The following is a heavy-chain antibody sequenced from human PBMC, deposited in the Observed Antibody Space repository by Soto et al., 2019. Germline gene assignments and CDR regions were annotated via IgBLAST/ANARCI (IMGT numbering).Heavy chain of an antibody. CDR3: AMSYCGGDCYSHY. D-gene: IGHD2-21*02. J-gene: IGHJ4*02. CDR1: GYTFTAYY. CDR2: ISPNSGGT. V-gene: IGHV1-2*02. Sequence: ASVKVSCKASGYTFTAYYIHWVRQAPGLGLEWMGWISPNSGGTKYAQKFQGRVTMTRDTSISTAYMELSRLRSDDTAVYYCAMSYCGGDCYSHYWGQGTLVTVSS.